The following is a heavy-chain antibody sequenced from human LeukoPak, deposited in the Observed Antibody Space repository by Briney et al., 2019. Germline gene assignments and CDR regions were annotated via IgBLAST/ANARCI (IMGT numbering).Heavy chain of an antibody. CDR2: ISSNGDST. D-gene: IGHD5-12*01. CDR1: GFTFSTYA. Sequence: GGSLRLSCAASGFTFSTYAMHWVRQAPGKGLEYVSAISSNGDSTYYANSVKGRFTISRDNSKNTLYLQMGSLRAEDTAVYYCAGADSGPSFPPDYWGQGTLVTVSS. CDR3: AGADSGPSFPPDY. J-gene: IGHJ4*02. V-gene: IGHV3-64*01.